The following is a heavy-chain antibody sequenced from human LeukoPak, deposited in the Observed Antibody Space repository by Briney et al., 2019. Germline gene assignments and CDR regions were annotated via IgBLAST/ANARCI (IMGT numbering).Heavy chain of an antibody. CDR3: ARDSGGRDLDY. CDR2: ISYSASTI. J-gene: IGHJ4*02. Sequence: PGGSLRLSCAASGFTFSSYDMNWVRQAPGKGLEWVSYISYSASTIHYADSVKGRFTISRDNAKNSLYLQMNSLRAADTAIYYCARDSGGRDLDYWGQGTLVTVSS. D-gene: IGHD6-19*01. V-gene: IGHV3-48*03. CDR1: GFTFSSYD.